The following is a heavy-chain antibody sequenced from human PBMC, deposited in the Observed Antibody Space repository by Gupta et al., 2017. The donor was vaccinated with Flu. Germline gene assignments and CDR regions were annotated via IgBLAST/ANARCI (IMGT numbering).Heavy chain of an antibody. D-gene: IGHD1-26*01. J-gene: IGHJ5*02. Sequence: QAQLLESGGGVVQPGTSLRLSCAASEFTFKTYGMHWLRQAPGKGLAGVAFFWYDGSKKYYGVSVKGRFTVSRDNSKNTLFLQLNSLRGDDTAVYYCARRGGGSYFGERDLWGQGTMVIVS. V-gene: IGHV3-33*01. CDR2: FWYDGSKK. CDR1: EFTFKTYG. CDR3: ARRGGGSYFGERDL.